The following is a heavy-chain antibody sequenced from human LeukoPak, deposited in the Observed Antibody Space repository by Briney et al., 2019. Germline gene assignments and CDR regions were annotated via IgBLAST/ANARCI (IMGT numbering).Heavy chain of an antibody. V-gene: IGHV1-69*01. Sequence: GASVQVSCKASGGTFSSYVINWVRQAPGQGLEWMGGIIPIFGTANYAQKFQGRVTITADESTGTAYMELSSLRSEDTAMYYCARALLRYCSSTSCYWFDPWGQGTLDTVSS. D-gene: IGHD2-2*01. CDR2: IIPIFGTA. CDR3: ARALLRYCSSTSCYWFDP. J-gene: IGHJ5*02. CDR1: GGTFSSYV.